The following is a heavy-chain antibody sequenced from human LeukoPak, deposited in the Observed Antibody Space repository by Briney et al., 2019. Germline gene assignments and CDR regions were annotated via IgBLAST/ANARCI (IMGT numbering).Heavy chain of an antibody. CDR3: ARAPQPPAASNWFDP. CDR1: GFTFSSYS. D-gene: IGHD2-2*01. V-gene: IGHV3-21*01. J-gene: IGHJ5*02. Sequence: PGGSLRPSCAASGFTFSSYSMNWVRQAPGKGLEWVSSISSSSSYIYYADSVKGRFTISRDNAKNSLYLQMNSLRAEDTAVYYCARAPQPPAASNWFDPWGQGTLVTVSS. CDR2: ISSSSSYI.